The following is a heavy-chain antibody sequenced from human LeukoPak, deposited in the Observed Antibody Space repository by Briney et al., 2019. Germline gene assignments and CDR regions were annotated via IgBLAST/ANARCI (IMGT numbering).Heavy chain of an antibody. J-gene: IGHJ4*02. CDR3: ATGGDNRYYYDSTGYPPLDY. V-gene: IGHV3-30*03. D-gene: IGHD3-22*01. CDR1: GFTFNTYA. CDR2: ISYDGSKT. Sequence: HPGGSLRLSCAASGFTFNTYAMHWVRQAPGKGLEWVTVISYDGSKTYYADSVKGRFTVSRDNSKNTLYLQMNSLRVEDSAVYFCATGGDNRYYYDSTGYPPLDYWGQGTVVTVSS.